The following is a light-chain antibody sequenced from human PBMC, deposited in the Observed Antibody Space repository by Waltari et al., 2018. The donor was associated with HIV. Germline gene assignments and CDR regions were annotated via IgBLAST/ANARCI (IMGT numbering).Light chain of an antibody. CDR1: QDVDRY. V-gene: IGKV3-11*01. CDR3: QQRVTWPHT. J-gene: IGKJ2*01. CDR2: DAS. Sequence: EIVLTQSPATLSLTPGERASRSCRASQDVDRYLAWYQQRPGQPPRLLIYDASSRATGVPPRFSGGGSGTDFFLTINSLEPEDFAIYFCQQRVTWPHTFGQGT.